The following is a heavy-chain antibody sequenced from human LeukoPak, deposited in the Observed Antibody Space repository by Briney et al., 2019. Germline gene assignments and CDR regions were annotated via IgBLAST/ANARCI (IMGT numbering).Heavy chain of an antibody. CDR3: ARGRFLEWLSGHGFDY. D-gene: IGHD3-3*01. Sequence: GGSLRLSCAASGFTFDDYGMSWVRQAPGKGLEWVSGIYWNGGSTGYADSVKGRFTISRDNAKNSLYLQMNSLRVEDTALYYCARGRFLEWLSGHGFDYWGQGTLVTVSS. CDR1: GFTFDDYG. V-gene: IGHV3-20*04. J-gene: IGHJ4*02. CDR2: IYWNGGST.